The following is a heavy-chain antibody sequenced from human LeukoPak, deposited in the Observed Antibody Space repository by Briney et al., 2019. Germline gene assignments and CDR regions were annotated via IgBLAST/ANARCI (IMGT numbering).Heavy chain of an antibody. V-gene: IGHV1-69*01. CDR3: AREIRGYSGSDPDYYYYYMDV. Sequence: GSSVKVSCKASGGTFSSYAISWVRQAPGQGLEWMGGIIPIFGTANYAQKFQGRVTITADESTSTAYMELSSLRSEDTAVYYCAREIRGYSGSDPDYYYYYMDVWGKGTRVTVSS. J-gene: IGHJ6*03. CDR1: GGTFSSYA. CDR2: IIPIFGTA. D-gene: IGHD5-12*01.